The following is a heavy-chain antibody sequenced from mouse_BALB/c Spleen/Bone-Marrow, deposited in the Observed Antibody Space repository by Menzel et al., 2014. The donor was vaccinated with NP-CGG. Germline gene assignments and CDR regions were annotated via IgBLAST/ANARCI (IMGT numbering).Heavy chain of an antibody. D-gene: IGHD2-1*01. CDR3: TREDMGYGNNDWFAY. CDR1: GYTFTSYW. V-gene: IGHV1S41*01. Sequence: DLVKPGASVKLSCKASGYTFTSYWINWIKQRPGQGLEWIGRIAPGSGSTYYNEMLKGEATLTVDTSSSTAYIQLSSLSSEDSAVYFCTREDMGYGNNDWFAYWGQGTLVTVSA. J-gene: IGHJ3*01. CDR2: IAPGSGST.